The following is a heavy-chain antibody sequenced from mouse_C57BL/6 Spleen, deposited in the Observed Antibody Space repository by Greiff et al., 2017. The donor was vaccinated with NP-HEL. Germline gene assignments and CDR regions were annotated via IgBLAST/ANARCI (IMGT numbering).Heavy chain of an antibody. CDR1: GYSFTGYY. CDR3: ARRALYAMDY. D-gene: IGHD3-3*01. CDR2: INPSTGGT. J-gene: IGHJ4*01. Sequence: EVQLQQSGPELVKPGASVKISCKASGYSFTGYYMNWVKQSPEKSLEWIGEINPSTGGTTYNQKFKAKATLTVDKSSSTAYMQLKSLTSEDSAVYYCARRALYAMDYWGQGTSVTVSS. V-gene: IGHV1-42*01.